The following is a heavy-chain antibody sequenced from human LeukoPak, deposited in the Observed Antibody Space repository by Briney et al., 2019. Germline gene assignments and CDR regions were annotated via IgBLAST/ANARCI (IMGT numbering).Heavy chain of an antibody. D-gene: IGHD3-9*01. CDR2: ITSGGDYI. J-gene: IGHJ4*02. V-gene: IGHV3-21*01. CDR1: GFTFNTFN. Sequence: GGSLRLSCAASGFTFNTFNMNWVRQAPGKGLEWVSSITSGGDYIYYADSVKGRFTTPRDNAKNSLSLQLNSLRVEDTAIYYCARGHYDVLAASYKWTPDYWGQGTLVTVSS. CDR3: ARGHYDVLAASYKWTPDY.